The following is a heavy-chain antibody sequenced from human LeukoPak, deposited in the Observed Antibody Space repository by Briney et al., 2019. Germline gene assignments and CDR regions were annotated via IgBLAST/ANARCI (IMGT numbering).Heavy chain of an antibody. CDR1: GYTFSNFG. Sequence: GASVKVSCKASGYTFSNFGITWVRQAPGQGLECMGWISAYNGNTKYTQIFQGRVTMTTDASTSTAYMELSSLRSEDTAVYYCARGSIAARPDWFDPWGQGTLVTVSS. V-gene: IGHV1-18*01. J-gene: IGHJ5*02. CDR2: ISAYNGNT. D-gene: IGHD6-6*01. CDR3: ARGSIAARPDWFDP.